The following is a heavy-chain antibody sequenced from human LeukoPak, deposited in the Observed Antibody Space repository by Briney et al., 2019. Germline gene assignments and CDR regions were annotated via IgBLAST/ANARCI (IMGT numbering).Heavy chain of an antibody. CDR1: GYSFTSYW. J-gene: IGHJ6*03. D-gene: IGHD3-22*01. Sequence: GESLKISCKGSGYSFTSYWIGWVRQMPGKGLEWMGIIYPGDSDTRYSPSFQGQVTISADKSISTAYLQWSSLKASDTAMYYCARHSGYYDRTYYYYYYMDVWGKGTTVTVSS. CDR3: ARHSGYYDRTYYYYYYMDV. V-gene: IGHV5-51*01. CDR2: IYPGDSDT.